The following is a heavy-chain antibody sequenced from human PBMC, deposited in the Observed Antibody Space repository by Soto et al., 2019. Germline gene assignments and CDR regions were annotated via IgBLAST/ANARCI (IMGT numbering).Heavy chain of an antibody. V-gene: IGHV1-18*04. CDR2: ISAYNGNT. D-gene: IGHD3-3*01. CDR1: GYTFTSYG. J-gene: IGHJ6*02. CDR3: ARDPGRGRDILTIFGPTYYYYGMDV. Sequence: GASVKVSCKASGYTFTSYGISWVRQAPGQGLEWMGWISAYNGNTNYAQKLQGRVTMTTDTSTSTAYMELRSLRSDDTAVYYCARDPGRGRDILTIFGPTYYYYGMDVWGQGTTVTVSS.